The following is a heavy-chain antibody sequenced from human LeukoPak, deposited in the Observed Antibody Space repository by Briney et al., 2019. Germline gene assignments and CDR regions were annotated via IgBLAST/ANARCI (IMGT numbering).Heavy chain of an antibody. V-gene: IGHV4-30-4*01. CDR1: GGSINSGDYY. J-gene: IGHJ5*02. CDR3: ARDCSGATYHHRTPHNWFDP. D-gene: IGHD3-10*02. CDR2: IYYSGST. Sequence: SETLSLTCTVSGGSINSGDYYWSWIRQPPGKGLEWIGYIYYSGSTYYNPSLKSRVTISVETSKNQFSLKLSSVTAADTAVYYCARDCSGATYHHRTPHNWFDPWGQGTLVTVSS.